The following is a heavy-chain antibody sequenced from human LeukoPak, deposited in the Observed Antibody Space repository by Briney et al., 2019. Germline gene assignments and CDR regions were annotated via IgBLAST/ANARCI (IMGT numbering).Heavy chain of an antibody. CDR2: VSRSSSII. CDR3: ARDVMVRGALYLDY. D-gene: IGHD3-10*01. J-gene: IGHJ4*02. V-gene: IGHV3-48*02. CDR1: GFTFSSYA. Sequence: GGSLRLSCAASGFTFSSYAMNWVRQAPGKGLEWVSYVSRSSSIIYYADSVKGRFTISRDNAKNSLYLQMNSLRDEDTAEYYCARDVMVRGALYLDYWGQGTLVTVSS.